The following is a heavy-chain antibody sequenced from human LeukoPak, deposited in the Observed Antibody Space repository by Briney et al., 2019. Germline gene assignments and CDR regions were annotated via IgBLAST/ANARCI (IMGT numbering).Heavy chain of an antibody. D-gene: IGHD1-14*01. CDR1: GGSISSPDYY. Sequence: SETLSLTCTVSGGSISSPDYYWAWVRQPPGKGQEWIGSISYSVSAHYYPSLKSRVTISIDTSKNQFSLKLSSVTAADTAVYYCVRHEHNPQFDPWGQGTLVTVSS. CDR3: VRHEHNPQFDP. J-gene: IGHJ5*02. V-gene: IGHV4-39*01. CDR2: ISYSVSA.